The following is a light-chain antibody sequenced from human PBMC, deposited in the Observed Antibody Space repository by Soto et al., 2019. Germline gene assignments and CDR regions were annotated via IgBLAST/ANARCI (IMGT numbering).Light chain of an antibody. CDR1: QSVSASY. CDR2: GAS. Sequence: DIVLTQSPGTLSLSPGERATLSCRASQSVSASYLAWYQQKPGQAPTLLLYGASSRATGIPDRFSGSGSGTDFTLTISRLEPEDFAVYYCQQYGSSPPYTFGQGTKLEIK. V-gene: IGKV3-20*01. CDR3: QQYGSSPPYT. J-gene: IGKJ2*01.